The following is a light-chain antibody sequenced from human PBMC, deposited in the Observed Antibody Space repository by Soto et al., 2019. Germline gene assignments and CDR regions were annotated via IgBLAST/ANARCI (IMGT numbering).Light chain of an antibody. CDR1: QSVSSNY. J-gene: IGKJ1*01. Sequence: EIVLTQSPDTLSLSPGERGTLSCRASQSVSSNYLAWYQQKPGQAPRLLIYSAFSRATDIPDRFSGSGSGTDFTLTISRLEPEDFAVYYCQYYGSSPWTFGQGTKVEIK. V-gene: IGKV3-20*01. CDR2: SAF. CDR3: QYYGSSPWT.